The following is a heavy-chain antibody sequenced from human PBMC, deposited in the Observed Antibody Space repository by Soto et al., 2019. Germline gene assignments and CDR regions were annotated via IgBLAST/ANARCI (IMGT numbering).Heavy chain of an antibody. J-gene: IGHJ4*02. CDR3: ARGRDGYNDY. CDR1: GFTFSSYA. V-gene: IGHV4-59*01. Sequence: QVQLVESGGGVVQPGRSLRLSCAASGFTFSSYAMHWVRQAPGKGLEWIGYIYSSGSTNYNPSLKSRVTISVDTSKNQFSLKLSSVTAADTAVYYCARGRDGYNDYWGQGTLVTVSS. D-gene: IGHD5-12*01. CDR2: IYSSGST.